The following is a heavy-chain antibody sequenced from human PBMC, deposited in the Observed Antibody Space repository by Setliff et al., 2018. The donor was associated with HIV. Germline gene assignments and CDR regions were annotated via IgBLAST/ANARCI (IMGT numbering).Heavy chain of an antibody. CDR2: MNPYTGNT. CDR3: ARGSDDWYVNAFDI. J-gene: IGHJ3*02. D-gene: IGHD3-9*01. Sequence: ASVKVSCKASGYTFTSYEINWVRQATGQGLEWMGWMNPYTGNTGYAQKFQGRIARTRNTSISTAYMEVSSLRSEGTAVYYCARGSDDWYVNAFDIWGQGTGVTVS. CDR1: GYTFTSYE. V-gene: IGHV1-8*01.